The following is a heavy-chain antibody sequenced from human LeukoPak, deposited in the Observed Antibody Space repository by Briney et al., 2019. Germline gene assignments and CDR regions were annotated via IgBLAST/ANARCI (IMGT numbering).Heavy chain of an antibody. V-gene: IGHV3-53*01. J-gene: IGHJ3*02. D-gene: IGHD4-23*01. CDR1: EFTVSSNH. CDR2: IYSGGST. CDR3: ARAGDGGARLGAFDI. Sequence: GGSLRLSCAASEFTVSSNHMSWVRQAPGKGLEWVSAIYSGGSTYYVGSVKGRFTISRGNSKNTLYLQMNSLRAEDTAVYYCARAGDGGARLGAFDIWGQGTMVTVSS.